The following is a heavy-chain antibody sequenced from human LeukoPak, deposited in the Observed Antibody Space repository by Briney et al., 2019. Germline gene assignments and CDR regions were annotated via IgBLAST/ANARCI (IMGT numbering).Heavy chain of an antibody. CDR1: GGSFSGYY. J-gene: IGHJ5*02. V-gene: IGHV4-34*01. CDR2: INHSGST. Sequence: SETLSLTCAVYGGSFSGYYWSWIRQPPGKGLEWIEEINHSGSTNYNPSLKSRVTISVDTSKNQFSLKLSSVTAADTAVYYCARGRYENWFDPWGQGTLVTVSS. CDR3: ARGRYENWFDP. D-gene: IGHD1-14*01.